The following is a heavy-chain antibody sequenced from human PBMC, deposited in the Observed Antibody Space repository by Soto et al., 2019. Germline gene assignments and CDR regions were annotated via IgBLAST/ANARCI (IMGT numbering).Heavy chain of an antibody. J-gene: IGHJ5*02. CDR1: GFSLSTSGVG. D-gene: IGHD2-2*01. Sequence: ESGPTLVNPTQTLTLTCTFSGFSLSTSGVGVGWIRQPPGKALEWLALIYWDDDKRYSPSLKSRLTITKDTSRNQVVLTMTNMDPVDTATYYCAHRPPPDIVVVPAATNWFDPWGQGTLVTSPQ. V-gene: IGHV2-5*02. CDR2: IYWDDDK. CDR3: AHRPPPDIVVVPAATNWFDP.